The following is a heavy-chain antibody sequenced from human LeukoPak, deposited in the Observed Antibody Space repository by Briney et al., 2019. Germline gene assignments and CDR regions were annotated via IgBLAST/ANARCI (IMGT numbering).Heavy chain of an antibody. CDR3: ARDYCGGDCPPGFDAFDI. CDR2: IIPIFGTA. J-gene: IGHJ3*02. D-gene: IGHD2-21*01. V-gene: IGHV1-69*13. Sequence: ASVKVSCKASGGTFSSYAISWVRQAPGQGLEWMGGIIPIFGTANHAQKFQGRVTITADESTSTAYMELSSLRSEDTAVYYCARDYCGGDCPPGFDAFDIWGQGTMVTVSS. CDR1: GGTFSSYA.